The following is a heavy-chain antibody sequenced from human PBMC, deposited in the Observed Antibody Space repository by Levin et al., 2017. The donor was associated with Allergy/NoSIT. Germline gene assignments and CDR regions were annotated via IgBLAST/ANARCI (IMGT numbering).Heavy chain of an antibody. D-gene: IGHD3-10*01. Sequence: GESLKISCAASGFTFSSYAMSWVRQAPGKGLEWVSAISGSGGSTYYADSVKGRFTISRDNSKNTLYLQMNSLRAEDTAVYYCAKVTGEHDYWGQGTLVTVSS. J-gene: IGHJ4*02. CDR3: AKVTGEHDY. V-gene: IGHV3-23*01. CDR1: GFTFSSYA. CDR2: ISGSGGST.